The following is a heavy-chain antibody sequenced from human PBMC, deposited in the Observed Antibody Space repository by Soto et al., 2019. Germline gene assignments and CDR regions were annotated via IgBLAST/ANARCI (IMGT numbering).Heavy chain of an antibody. CDR2: INPNSGGT. Sequence: ASVKVSCKASGYTFTGYYIHWVRQAPGQGLEWMGWINPNSGGTNYAQKFQGWATMTRDTSISTAYMELSRLSSGDTAVYYCARGCRTSCNALWAFDIWGQGTMVTVSS. D-gene: IGHD2-2*01. J-gene: IGHJ3*02. CDR1: GYTFTGYY. V-gene: IGHV1-2*04. CDR3: ARGCRTSCNALWAFDI.